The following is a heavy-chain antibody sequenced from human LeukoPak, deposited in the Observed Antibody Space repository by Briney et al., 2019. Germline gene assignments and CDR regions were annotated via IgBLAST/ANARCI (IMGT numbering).Heavy chain of an antibody. CDR2: INPNSGGT. D-gene: IGHD6-19*01. Sequence: ASVKVSCKASGYTFTGYYMHWVRQAPGQGLEWRGWINPNSGGTNYAQKFQGRVTMTRDTSISTAYMELSRLRSDDTAVYYCAREGRLAVANYWYFDLWGRGALVTVSS. J-gene: IGHJ2*01. V-gene: IGHV1-2*02. CDR1: GYTFTGYY. CDR3: AREGRLAVANYWYFDL.